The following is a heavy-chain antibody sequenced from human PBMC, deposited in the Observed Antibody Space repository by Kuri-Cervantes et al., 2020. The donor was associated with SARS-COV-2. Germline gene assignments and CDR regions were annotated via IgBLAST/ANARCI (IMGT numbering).Heavy chain of an antibody. CDR1: GYTFTGYY. CDR2: INPNSGGT. CDR3: ARDREQLVARAYYYYYYMDV. V-gene: IGHV1-2*02. J-gene: IGHJ6*03. D-gene: IGHD6-13*01. Sequence: ASVKVSCKASGYTFTGYYMHWVRQAPGQGLEWMGWINPNSGGTNYAQKFQGRVTMTRDTSISTAYMELSRLRSEDTAVYYCARDREQLVARAYYYYYYMDVWGKGTTVTVSS.